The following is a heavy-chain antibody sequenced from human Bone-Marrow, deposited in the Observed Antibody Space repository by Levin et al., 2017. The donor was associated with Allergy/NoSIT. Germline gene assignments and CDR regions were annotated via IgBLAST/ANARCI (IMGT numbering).Heavy chain of an antibody. CDR2: IYPGDSDT. CDR1: GYSFTSYW. Sequence: GESLKISCEASGYSFTSYWIGWVRQKPGKGLEWLGVIYPGDSDTRYSPSFQGQVTMSADKSITPAYLAWSRLKASDTAVYYGAREGESGYESLGQWGQGTLVAVS. V-gene: IGHV5-51*01. D-gene: IGHD5-12*01. J-gene: IGHJ4*02. CDR3: AREGESGYESLGQ.